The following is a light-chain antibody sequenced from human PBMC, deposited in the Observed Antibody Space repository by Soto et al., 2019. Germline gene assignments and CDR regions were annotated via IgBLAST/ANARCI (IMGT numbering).Light chain of an antibody. CDR3: ATWDSSLTARV. CDR1: FYNIGNNY. J-gene: IGLJ3*02. V-gene: IGLV1-51*01. Sequence: SVLTQPPSVSAAPGQKVTISCSGSFYNIGNNYVSWYQQLPGTAPKLLIYDNNKRPSGIPDRFSASRSATSATLDITGLQTGDEADYYCATWDSSLTARVFGGGTQLTVL. CDR2: DNN.